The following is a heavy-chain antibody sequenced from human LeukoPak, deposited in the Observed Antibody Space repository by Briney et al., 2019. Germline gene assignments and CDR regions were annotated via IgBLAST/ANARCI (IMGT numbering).Heavy chain of an antibody. D-gene: IGHD3-16*02. CDR2: IYYSGST. J-gene: IGHJ3*02. CDR1: GGSMRNYY. V-gene: IGHV4-59*01. CDR3: ARSFTFGGVIVAGDAFDI. Sequence: PSETLSLTCNVSGGSMRNYYWSWIRQPPGKGLEWIGYIYYSGSTNYNPSLKSRVTISVDTSKNQFSLKLSSVTAADTAVYYCARSFTFGGVIVAGDAFDIWGQGTMVTVSS.